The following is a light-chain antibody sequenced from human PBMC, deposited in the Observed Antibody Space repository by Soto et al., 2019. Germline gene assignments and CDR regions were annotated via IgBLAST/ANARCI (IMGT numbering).Light chain of an antibody. V-gene: IGKV3-20*01. CDR1: QSVSSNY. Sequence: EIVLTQSPGTLSLSPGERATLSCRASQSVSSNYLAWYQQKPGQAPRPLIYGASSRATGIPDRFSGSGAGADFTLTISRLESEDFEVYYCQQYGSSSWTFGQGTKVEIK. CDR2: GAS. CDR3: QQYGSSSWT. J-gene: IGKJ1*01.